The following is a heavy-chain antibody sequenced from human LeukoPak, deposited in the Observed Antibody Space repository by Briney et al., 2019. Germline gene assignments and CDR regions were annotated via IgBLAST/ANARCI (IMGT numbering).Heavy chain of an antibody. CDR3: AAGGLLWFGEYQP. J-gene: IGHJ5*02. CDR2: INHSGST. Sequence: PSETLSLTCAVYGGSFSGYYWSWIRQAPGKGLEWIGEINHSGSTNYNPSLKSRVTISVDTSKNQFSLKLSSVTAADTAVYYCAAGGLLWFGEYQPWGQGTLVTVSS. CDR1: GGSFSGYY. D-gene: IGHD3-10*01. V-gene: IGHV4-34*01.